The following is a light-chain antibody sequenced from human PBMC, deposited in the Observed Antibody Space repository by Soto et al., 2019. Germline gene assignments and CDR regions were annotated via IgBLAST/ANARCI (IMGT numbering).Light chain of an antibody. V-gene: IGKV3-20*01. Sequence: EIVLTQSPGTLSLSPGERATLSCRASQSLGSNYLAWYQQKPGQAPRLLIYGASGRATGIPDRFSGSGSGNDFTVTISRLEPEDFAVYYCQHYGASPFTFGPGTKVDIK. J-gene: IGKJ3*01. CDR1: QSLGSNY. CDR2: GAS. CDR3: QHYGASPFT.